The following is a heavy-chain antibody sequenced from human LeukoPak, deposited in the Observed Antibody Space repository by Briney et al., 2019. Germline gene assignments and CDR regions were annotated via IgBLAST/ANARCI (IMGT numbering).Heavy chain of an antibody. Sequence: PGGSLRLSCAASGFTFSSYSMNWVRQAPGKGLEWVSSISSSSSYIYYADSVKGRFTISRDNAKNSLYLKMNSLRAEETAVYYCARDRGYSGFPNWFDPGGQGPLVTVSS. V-gene: IGHV3-21*01. D-gene: IGHD5-12*01. CDR1: GFTFSSYS. J-gene: IGHJ5*02. CDR3: ARDRGYSGFPNWFDP. CDR2: ISSSSSYI.